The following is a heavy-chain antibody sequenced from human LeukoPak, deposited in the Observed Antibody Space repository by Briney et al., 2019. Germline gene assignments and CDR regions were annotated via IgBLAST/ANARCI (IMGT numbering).Heavy chain of an antibody. Sequence: GGSLRLSCAASGFTFSSYAMTWVRQAPGKGLEWVSSISSSGGSTYYADSVKGRFTISRDNSKNTLYLQMNSLRAEDTAVYYCAKDGIRYYDSSGTGSFDYWGQGTLVTVSS. CDR2: ISSSGGST. J-gene: IGHJ4*02. CDR3: AKDGIRYYDSSGTGSFDY. D-gene: IGHD3-22*01. V-gene: IGHV3-23*01. CDR1: GFTFSSYA.